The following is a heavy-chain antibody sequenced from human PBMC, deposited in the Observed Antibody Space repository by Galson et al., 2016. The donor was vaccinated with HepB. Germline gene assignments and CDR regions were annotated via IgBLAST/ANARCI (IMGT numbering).Heavy chain of an antibody. Sequence: SLRLSCAASGFIVSSNYMSWVRQAPGKGLEWVSDISHSGDSIYYADSVKGRFTISRDDSKNTLYLQMNSLRPEDTAVYYCARGRVRATPADYWGQGTLVTVSS. D-gene: IGHD1-26*01. CDR3: ARGRVRATPADY. V-gene: IGHV3-23*01. J-gene: IGHJ4*02. CDR1: GFIVSSNY. CDR2: ISHSGDSI.